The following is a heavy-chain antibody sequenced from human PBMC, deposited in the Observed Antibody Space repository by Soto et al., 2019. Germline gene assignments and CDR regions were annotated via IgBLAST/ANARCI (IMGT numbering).Heavy chain of an antibody. CDR2: IYYRGNT. CDR3: AREGGGYCSGGSCPVDD. V-gene: IGHV4-39*02. J-gene: IGHJ4*02. D-gene: IGHD2-15*01. CDR1: GGSISSSSYY. Sequence: QLQLQESGPGLVKPSETLSLTCTVSGGSISSSSYYWGWIRQPPGKGLEWIGSIYYRGNTYYSPXLKSRGTISAHXSXTXXSLELSSVTAADTAVYYCAREGGGYCSGGSCPVDDWGQGTLVTVSS.